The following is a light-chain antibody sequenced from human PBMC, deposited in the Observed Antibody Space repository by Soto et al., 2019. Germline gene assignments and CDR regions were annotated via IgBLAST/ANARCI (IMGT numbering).Light chain of an antibody. J-gene: IGKJ5*01. CDR2: DVS. Sequence: EIVMTQSPATLSVSPVERATLSCMASQSVSSNLAWYQQKPGQAPRLLIYDVSNRATGIPARFSGSGSGTDFTLTISSLEPEDFAVYYCQQRNDWQVTFGQGTRLEIK. CDR3: QQRNDWQVT. CDR1: QSVSSN. V-gene: IGKV3-11*01.